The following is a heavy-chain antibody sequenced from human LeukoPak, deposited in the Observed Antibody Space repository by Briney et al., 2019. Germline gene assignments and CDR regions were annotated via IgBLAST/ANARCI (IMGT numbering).Heavy chain of an antibody. CDR2: IYHSGST. D-gene: IGHD3-22*01. V-gene: IGHV4-30-2*01. CDR3: ASEDYDSSGFDY. J-gene: IGHJ4*02. CDR1: GGSISSGGYS. Sequence: SETLSLTCAVSGGSISSGGYSWSWIRQPPGKGLEWIGYIYHSGSTYYNPSLKSRVTISVDRSKNQFSLKLSSVTAADTAVYYCASEDYDSSGFDYWGQGTLVTVSS.